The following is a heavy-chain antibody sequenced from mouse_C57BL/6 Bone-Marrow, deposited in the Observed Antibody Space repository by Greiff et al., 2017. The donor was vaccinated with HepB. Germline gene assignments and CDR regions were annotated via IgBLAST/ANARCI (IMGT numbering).Heavy chain of an antibody. CDR3: AGGGLVAY. CDR1: GFTFSSYA. J-gene: IGHJ3*01. Sequence: EVKVVESGGGLVKPGGSLKLSCAASGFTFSSYAMSWVRQTPEKRLEWVATISDGGSYTYYPDNVKGRFTISRDNAKNNLYLQMSHLKSEDTAMYYCAGGGLVAYWGQGTLVTVSA. D-gene: IGHD3-3*01. CDR2: ISDGGSYT. V-gene: IGHV5-4*03.